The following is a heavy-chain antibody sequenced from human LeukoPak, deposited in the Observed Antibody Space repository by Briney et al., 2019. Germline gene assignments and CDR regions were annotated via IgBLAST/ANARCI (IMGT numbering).Heavy chain of an antibody. J-gene: IGHJ4*02. V-gene: IGHV5-51*01. CDR2: IYPGDSDT. CDR1: GYSFTTNW. Sequence: GAALQTSCKSSGYSFTTNWIGWGRQMPGKGLGWMGIIYPGDSDTRYSPSFQGQVTISADKSISTAYLQWSSLKASDTALYYCARPRSGWALDYWGQGTLVTVSS. CDR3: ARPRSGWALDY. D-gene: IGHD6-19*01.